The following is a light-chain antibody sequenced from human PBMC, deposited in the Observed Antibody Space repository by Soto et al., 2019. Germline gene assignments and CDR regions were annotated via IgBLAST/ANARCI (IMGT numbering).Light chain of an antibody. CDR2: DDN. Sequence: QSVLTQPPSVPASPGQTVTVSCSGSTSNIGNNHVSWYQHLPGAAPNLLIYDDNKRPSGIPDRFSGSKSGTSATLGITGLQNGDEADYYCATGDSSLSVALFGGGTKLTVL. J-gene: IGLJ2*01. CDR3: ATGDSSLSVAL. CDR1: TSNIGNNH. V-gene: IGLV1-51*01.